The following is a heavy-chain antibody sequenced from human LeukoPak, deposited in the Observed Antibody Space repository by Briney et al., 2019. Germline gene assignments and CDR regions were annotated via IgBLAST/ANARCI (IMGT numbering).Heavy chain of an antibody. CDR2: IDPSDSYT. CDR3: ARHEAYYDILTATYYYYGMDV. Sequence: GESLRISCKGSGYSFTSYWISWVRQMPGKGLEWMGRIDPSDSYTNYSPSFQGHVTISADKSIGTAYLQWSSLKASDTAMYYCARHEAYYDILTATYYYYGMDVWGKGTTVTVSS. D-gene: IGHD3-9*01. J-gene: IGHJ6*04. V-gene: IGHV5-10-1*01. CDR1: GYSFTSYW.